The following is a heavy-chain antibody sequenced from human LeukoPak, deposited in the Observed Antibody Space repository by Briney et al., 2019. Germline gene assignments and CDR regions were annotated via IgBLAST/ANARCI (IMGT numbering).Heavy chain of an antibody. CDR1: GGSFSDYY. D-gene: IGHD3-22*01. CDR3: ARDASYHYSDIVGLVSTDAFDL. J-gene: IGHJ3*01. CDR2: VNHSGSTN. V-gene: IGHV4-34*01. Sequence: SETLSLTCAVYGGSFSDYYWVWMRQPPGKGLEWIGEVNHSGSTNNYNPSLKSRVTISVDTPKNQFSLKLSSVTAADTAVYYCARDASYHYSDIVGLVSTDAFDLWGQGTVVTVSS.